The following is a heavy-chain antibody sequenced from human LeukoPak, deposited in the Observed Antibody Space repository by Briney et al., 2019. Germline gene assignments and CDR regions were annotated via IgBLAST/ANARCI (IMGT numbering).Heavy chain of an antibody. CDR3: SRESSPYCPSGH. CDR1: GGTDTTTNF. Sequence: SETLSLTCDVCGGTDTTTNFCSWVRQPPGGGLEWIGEISLRGRTQYNPSLKSRVNISIGESKNHLYLSLASVTAADTAVYYCSRESSPYCPSGHWGQGTLVAVTS. CDR2: ISLRGRT. V-gene: IGHV4-4*02. J-gene: IGHJ4*02. D-gene: IGHD1-26*01.